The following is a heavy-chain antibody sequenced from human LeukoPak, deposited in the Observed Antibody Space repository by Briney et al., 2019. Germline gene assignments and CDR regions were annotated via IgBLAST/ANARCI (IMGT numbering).Heavy chain of an antibody. CDR3: AREGITGTTDY. Sequence: SQTLSLTYTVSGGSISSGGYYWSWIRQHPGKGLEWIGYIYYSGSTYYNPSLKSRVTISVDTSKNQFSLKLSSVTAADTAVYYCAREGITGTTDYWGQGTLVTVSS. V-gene: IGHV4-31*03. J-gene: IGHJ4*02. D-gene: IGHD1-7*01. CDR2: IYYSGST. CDR1: GGSISSGGYY.